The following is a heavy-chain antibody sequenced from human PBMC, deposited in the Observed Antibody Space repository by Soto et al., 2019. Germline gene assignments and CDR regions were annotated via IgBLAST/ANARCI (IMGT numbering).Heavy chain of an antibody. D-gene: IGHD2-8*02. V-gene: IGHV1-8*02. Sequence: QVQLVQSGAEMKKPGASVKVSCKASGYTSTSYDINWVRQAAGQGPEWMGSVTPRNGDTAFAQKYQGRVTVTSNTSMSTVYMELCNLRSDDTAVYYCARGGSYWARRHYFDSWGQGTLVTVSS. CDR1: GYTSTSYD. CDR3: ARGGSYWARRHYFDS. CDR2: VTPRNGDT. J-gene: IGHJ4*02.